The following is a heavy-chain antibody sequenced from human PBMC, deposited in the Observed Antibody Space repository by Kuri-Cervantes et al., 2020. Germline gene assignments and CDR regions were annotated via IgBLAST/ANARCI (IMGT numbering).Heavy chain of an antibody. V-gene: IGHV3-48*04. CDR2: IDYSGSAK. CDR1: GFTFSSYS. D-gene: IGHD6-6*01. CDR3: AAVGRSSRPGY. Sequence: GGSLRLSCAASGFTFSSYSMNWVRQAPEKGLEWISYIDYSGSAKYYADSVKGRFTISRDNAKNSLYLQMNSLGAEDTALYYCAAVGRSSRPGYWGQGTLVTVSS. J-gene: IGHJ4*02.